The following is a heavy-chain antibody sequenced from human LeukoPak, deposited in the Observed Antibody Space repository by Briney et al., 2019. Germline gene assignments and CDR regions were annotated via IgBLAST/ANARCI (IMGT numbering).Heavy chain of an antibody. V-gene: IGHV3-48*03. CDR3: TPLGYHLDS. Sequence: GGSLRLSCAASGFAFSAYEMNWVRQAPGKGLEWVSYIAGSDTTTYYADSVRGRFTISRDNAKSPVSLQMNSLRAEDRALYDCTPLGYHLDSGGQGTLVTASS. CDR1: GFAFSAYE. CDR2: IAGSDTTT. J-gene: IGHJ4*02. D-gene: IGHD3-22*01.